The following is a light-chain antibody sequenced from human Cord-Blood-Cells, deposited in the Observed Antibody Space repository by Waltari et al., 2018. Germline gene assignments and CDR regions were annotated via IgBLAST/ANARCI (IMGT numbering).Light chain of an antibody. CDR1: SGINVGTYR. CDR3: MIWHSSAWV. Sequence: QAVLTQPSSLSASPGASASLTCTLRSGINVGTYRIYWYQQKPGSPPQYLLRYKSDSDKQQGSGVPSRCSGSKDASANAGILLISGLQSEDEADYSCMIWHSSAWVFGGGTKLTVL. J-gene: IGLJ3*02. V-gene: IGLV5-45*03. CDR2: YKSDSDK.